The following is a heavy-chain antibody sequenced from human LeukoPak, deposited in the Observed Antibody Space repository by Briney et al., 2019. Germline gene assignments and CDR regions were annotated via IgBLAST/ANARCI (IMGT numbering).Heavy chain of an antibody. J-gene: IGHJ4*02. V-gene: IGHV4-30-4*01. CDR3: ARGGDGYNSHYFDY. D-gene: IGHD5-24*01. CDR1: GGSISSGDYY. Sequence: SETLSLTCTVSGGSISSGDYYWSWIRQPPGKGLEWIGYIYYSGSTYYNPSLKSRVTISVDTSKNQFSLKLSSVTAADTAVYYCARGGDGYNSHYFDYWGQGTLVTVSS. CDR2: IYYSGST.